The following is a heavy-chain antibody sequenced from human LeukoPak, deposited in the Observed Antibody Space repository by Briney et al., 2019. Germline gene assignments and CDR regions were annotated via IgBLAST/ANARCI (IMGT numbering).Heavy chain of an antibody. CDR1: GFTFSSYA. J-gene: IGHJ4*02. CDR2: ISYDGSNK. D-gene: IGHD3-9*01. V-gene: IGHV3-30*04. CDR3: ARDYDILTGYYDY. Sequence: GGSLRLSCAASGFTFSSYAMHWVRQAPGKGLEWVAVISYDGSNKYYADSVKGRFTISRDDSKNALYLQMNSLRAEDTAVYYCARDYDILTGYYDYWGQGTLVAVSS.